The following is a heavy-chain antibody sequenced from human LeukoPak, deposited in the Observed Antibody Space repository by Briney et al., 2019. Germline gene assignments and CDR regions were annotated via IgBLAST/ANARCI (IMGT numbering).Heavy chain of an antibody. CDR2: INHSGST. Sequence: PPETLSLTCAVYGGSFSGYYWSWIRQPPGKGLEWIGEINHSGSTNYNPSLKSRVTISVDTSKNQFSLKPSSVTAADTAVYYCARLTPQYCSSTSCFARFDYWGQGTLVTVSS. CDR3: ARLTPQYCSSTSCFARFDY. CDR1: GGSFSGYY. J-gene: IGHJ4*02. V-gene: IGHV4-34*01. D-gene: IGHD2-2*01.